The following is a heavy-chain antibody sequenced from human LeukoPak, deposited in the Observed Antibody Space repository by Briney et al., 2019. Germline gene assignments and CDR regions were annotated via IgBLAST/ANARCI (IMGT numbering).Heavy chain of an antibody. CDR2: IYYSGST. Sequence: PSETLSLTCTVSGGSISSSSYYWGWIRQPPGKGLEWIGSIYYSGSTYYNPSLKSRVTISVDTSKNQFSLKLSSVTAADTAVYYCAREEITMIDRTYFDYWGQGTLVTVSS. V-gene: IGHV4-39*02. CDR3: AREEITMIDRTYFDY. CDR1: GGSISSSSYY. J-gene: IGHJ4*02. D-gene: IGHD3-22*01.